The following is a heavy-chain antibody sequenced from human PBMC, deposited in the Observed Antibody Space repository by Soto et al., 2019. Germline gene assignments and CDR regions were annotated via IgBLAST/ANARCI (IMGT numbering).Heavy chain of an antibody. CDR3: AKSYGDTWKHYYFDY. CDR2: ISGSGGST. J-gene: IGHJ4*02. D-gene: IGHD3-3*02. CDR1: RFTFSGYS. V-gene: IGHV3-23*01. Sequence: EVQLLESGGGLVQPGGSLRLSCAASRFTFSGYSMSWVRQAPGKGLEWVSGISGSGGSTYYADSVKGLFTISRDNSESTLFLQMNSLRAEDTALYYCAKSYGDTWKHYYFDYGGEGTLVTVS.